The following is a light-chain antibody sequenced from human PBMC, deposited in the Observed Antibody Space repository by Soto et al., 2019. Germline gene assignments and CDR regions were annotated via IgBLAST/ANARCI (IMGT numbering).Light chain of an antibody. CDR1: QSVLYSSNNKNY. CDR2: WAS. V-gene: IGKV4-1*01. Sequence: DIVMTQSPDSLAVSLGERAPINCKSSQSVLYSSNNKNYLAWYQQKPGQPAKLLIYWASTRESGVPDRVSGSGSGTDFTLTISSLQAEDVAVYYCNQYYTTPPYTFGQGTKLEIK. CDR3: NQYYTTPPYT. J-gene: IGKJ2*01.